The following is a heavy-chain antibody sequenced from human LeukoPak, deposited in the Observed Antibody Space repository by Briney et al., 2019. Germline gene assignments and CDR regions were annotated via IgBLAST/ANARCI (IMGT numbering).Heavy chain of an antibody. V-gene: IGHV3-11*01. CDR3: ARDSKTWELLTLQTN. Sequence: GGSLRLSCAASGFTFSDYYMSWIRQAPGKGLEWVSYISSSSSTIYYADSVKGRFTISRDNAKNSLYLQMNSLRAEDTAVYYCARDSKTWELLTLQTNWGQGTLVTVSS. CDR1: GFTFSDYY. CDR2: ISSSSSTI. D-gene: IGHD1-26*01. J-gene: IGHJ4*02.